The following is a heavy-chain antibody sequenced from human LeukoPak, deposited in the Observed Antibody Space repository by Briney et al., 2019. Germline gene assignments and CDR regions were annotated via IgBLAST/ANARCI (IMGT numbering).Heavy chain of an antibody. J-gene: IGHJ4*02. D-gene: IGHD3-16*01. CDR2: IRYDGSNK. CDR1: GFTFSSYG. Sequence: GGSLRLSCAASGFTFSSYGMHWVRQAPGKGLEWVAFIRYDGSNKYYADSVKGRFPISRDNSKNTLYLQMNSLRAEDTAVYYCAEGDGGATNYWGQGTLVTVSS. V-gene: IGHV3-30*02. CDR3: AEGDGGATNY.